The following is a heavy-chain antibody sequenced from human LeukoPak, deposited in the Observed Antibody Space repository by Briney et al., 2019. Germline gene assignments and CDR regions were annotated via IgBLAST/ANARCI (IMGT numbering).Heavy chain of an antibody. D-gene: IGHD1-26*01. V-gene: IGHV3-48*01. Sequence: GGSLRLSCAASGFTFGNFVINWIRQAPGKGLEWVSSISGTGFTTKYADSVKGRFTISRDNAKNSLYLQMNSLRAEDTAVYYCARDDGGSYYPMPADYWGQGTLVTVSS. CDR1: GFTFGNFV. J-gene: IGHJ4*02. CDR3: ARDDGGSYYPMPADY. CDR2: ISGTGFTT.